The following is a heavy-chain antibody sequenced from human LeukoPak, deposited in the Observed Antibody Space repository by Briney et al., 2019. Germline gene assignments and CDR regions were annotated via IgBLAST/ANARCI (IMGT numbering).Heavy chain of an antibody. Sequence: PVKVSCKASGGTFSSYAISWVRQAPGQGLEWMGRIIPIFGTANYAQKFQGRVTITTDESTSTAYMELSSLRSEDTAVYYGAGNGDNYFDYWGKGTLVPVSS. D-gene: IGHD1-1*01. J-gene: IGHJ4*02. V-gene: IGHV1-69*05. CDR2: IIPIFGTA. CDR1: GGTFSSYA. CDR3: AGNGDNYFDY.